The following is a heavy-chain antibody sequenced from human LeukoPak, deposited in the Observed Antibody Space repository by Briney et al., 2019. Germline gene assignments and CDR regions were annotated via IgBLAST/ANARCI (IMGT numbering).Heavy chain of an antibody. Sequence: NTSETLSLTCTVSGGSISSSSYYWGWIRQPPGKGLEWIGSIYYSGSTYYNPSLKSRVTISVDTSKNQFSLKLSSVTAADTAVYYCARHRAIVVVPAAIFDAFDIWGQGTMVTVSS. CDR2: IYYSGST. J-gene: IGHJ3*02. CDR3: ARHRAIVVVPAAIFDAFDI. V-gene: IGHV4-39*01. D-gene: IGHD2-2*01. CDR1: GGSISSSSYY.